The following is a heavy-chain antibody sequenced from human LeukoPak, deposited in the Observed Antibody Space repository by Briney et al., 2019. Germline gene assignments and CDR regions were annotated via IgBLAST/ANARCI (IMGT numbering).Heavy chain of an antibody. CDR3: AVGPGHYYDSSGHYFLDY. V-gene: IGHV4-59*01. CDR2: IYYSGST. CDR1: GGSISNYY. J-gene: IGHJ4*02. Sequence: SETLSLTCTVSGGSISNYYWSWIRQPPGKGLEWIGYIYYSGSTNYNPSLKSRVTISVDTSRNQFSLKLSSVTAADTAVYYCAVGPGHYYDSSGHYFLDYWGQGTLVTVSS. D-gene: IGHD3-22*01.